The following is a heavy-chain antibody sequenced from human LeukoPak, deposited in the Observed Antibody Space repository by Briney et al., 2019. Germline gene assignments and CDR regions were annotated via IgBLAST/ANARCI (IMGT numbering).Heavy chain of an antibody. CDR2: IYYSGST. Sequence: SETLSLTCTVFGGSVRSYYWNWLRQPPGKGLEWIGYIYYSGSTNYNPPLKSRVTISVDTSKNQLSLKLSSVTAADTAVYYCARVLTGKFDYWGQGTLVTVSS. J-gene: IGHJ4*02. CDR1: GGSVRSYY. CDR3: ARVLTGKFDY. D-gene: IGHD7-27*01. V-gene: IGHV4-59*02.